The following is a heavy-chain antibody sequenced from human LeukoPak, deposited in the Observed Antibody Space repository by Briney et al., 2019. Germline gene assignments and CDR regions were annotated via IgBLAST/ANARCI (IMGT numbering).Heavy chain of an antibody. D-gene: IGHD4-23*01. J-gene: IGHJ4*02. CDR2: IYYSGST. CDR1: GASIAYY. Sequence: PSETLSLTCAVSGASIAYYWSWVRQPPGKGLEWIGSIYYSGSTYYSPSLKSRVTISVDTSKSQFSLNLSSVTAADTAVYYCARVTTVLTVDYWGQGTLVTVSS. CDR3: ARVTTVLTVDY. V-gene: IGHV4-39*07.